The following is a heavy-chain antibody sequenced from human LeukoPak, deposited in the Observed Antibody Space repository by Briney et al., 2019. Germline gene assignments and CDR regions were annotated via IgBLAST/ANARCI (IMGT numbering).Heavy chain of an antibody. J-gene: IGHJ4*02. CDR1: GYTFTSYA. CDR3: ARVHRKKQWLDGGYFDY. CDR2: INTNTGNP. D-gene: IGHD6-19*01. V-gene: IGHV7-4-1*01. Sequence: GASVKVSCKASGYTFTSYAMNWVRQAPGQGLEWMGWINTNTGNPTYAQGFTGRFVFSLDTSVSTAYLQIGSLKAEDTAVYYCARVHRKKQWLDGGYFDYWGQGTLVTVSS.